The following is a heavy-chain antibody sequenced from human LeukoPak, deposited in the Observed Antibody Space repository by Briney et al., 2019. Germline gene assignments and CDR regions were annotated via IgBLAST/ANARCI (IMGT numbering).Heavy chain of an antibody. CDR3: AKSRRFPAYTAKDAFDI. Sequence: TGGSLRLSCAASGFTFSDYYMSWIRQAPGKGLEWVSYISSSGSSIYYADSVKGRFTISRDNAKNSLYLQMNSLRAEDTAVYYCAKSRRFPAYTAKDAFDIWGQGTMVTVSS. CDR2: ISSSGSSI. J-gene: IGHJ3*02. CDR1: GFTFSDYY. V-gene: IGHV3-11*01. D-gene: IGHD5-18*01.